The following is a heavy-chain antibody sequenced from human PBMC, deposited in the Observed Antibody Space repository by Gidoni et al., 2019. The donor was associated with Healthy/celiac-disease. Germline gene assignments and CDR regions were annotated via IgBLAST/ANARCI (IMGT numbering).Heavy chain of an antibody. J-gene: IGHJ3*02. CDR3: AKDKAVGLITMIVVSAFDI. CDR2: ISYDGSNK. CDR1: GFTFSSYG. D-gene: IGHD3-22*01. Sequence: LVESGGGVVQPGRSLRLSCAASGFTFSSYGMHWVRQAPGKGLEWVAVISYDGSNKYYADSVKGRFTISRDNSKNTLYLQMNSLRAEDTAVYYCAKDKAVGLITMIVVSAFDIWGQGTMVTVSS. V-gene: IGHV3-30*18.